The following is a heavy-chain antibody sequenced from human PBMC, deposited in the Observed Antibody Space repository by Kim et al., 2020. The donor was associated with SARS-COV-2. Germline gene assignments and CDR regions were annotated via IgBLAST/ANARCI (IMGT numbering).Heavy chain of an antibody. CDR1: GGSFSGYY. Sequence: SETLSLTCAVYGGSFSGYYWSWIRQPPGKGLEWIGEINHSGSTNYNPSLKSRVTISVDTSKNQFSLKLSSVTAADTAVYYCARGRRGGFDPWGQGTLVTVSS. CDR3: ARGRRGGFDP. V-gene: IGHV4-34*01. CDR2: INHSGST. J-gene: IGHJ5*02.